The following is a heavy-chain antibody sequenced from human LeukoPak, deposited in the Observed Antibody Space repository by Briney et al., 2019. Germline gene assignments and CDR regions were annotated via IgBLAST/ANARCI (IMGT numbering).Heavy chain of an antibody. V-gene: IGHV3-23*01. J-gene: IGHJ4*02. D-gene: IGHD3-3*01. CDR1: GFTFSRYA. CDR2: ISNGGRST. Sequence: GGSLRLSCATSGFTFSRYAMSWVRQAPGKGLEWVSGISNGGRSTYYADPVKGRFTTSRDNSKSTLYLQMNSLRAEDTAVYYCAKDRLESWSGFYFGLFDYWGQGALVTVAS. CDR3: AKDRLESWSGFYFGLFDY.